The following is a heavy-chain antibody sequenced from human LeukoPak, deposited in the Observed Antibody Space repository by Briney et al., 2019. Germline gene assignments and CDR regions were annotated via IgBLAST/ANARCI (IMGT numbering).Heavy chain of an antibody. CDR3: AKEGVKCSSTSCYRNYYYYGMDV. CDR1: GFTFSSYG. V-gene: IGHV3-30*18. Sequence: SGRSLRLSCAASGFTFSSYGMHWVRQAPGKGLEWVAVISYDGSNKYYADSVKGRFTIFRDNSKNTLYLQMNSLRAEDTAVYYCAKEGVKCSSTSCYRNYYYYGMDVWGKGTTVTVSS. J-gene: IGHJ6*04. CDR2: ISYDGSNK. D-gene: IGHD2-2*02.